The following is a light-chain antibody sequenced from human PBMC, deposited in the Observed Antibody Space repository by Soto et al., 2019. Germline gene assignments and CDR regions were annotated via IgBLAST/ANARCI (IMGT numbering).Light chain of an antibody. CDR2: EGS. Sequence: QSVLTQPASVSGSPGQSITISCTGTSSDVGSYNLVSWYQQHPGKAPKLMIYEGSKRPPGVSNRFSGSKSGNTASLTISGLQAGDEADYYCCSYAGSSTPYVFGTGTKLTVL. J-gene: IGLJ1*01. V-gene: IGLV2-23*01. CDR1: SSDVGSYNL. CDR3: CSYAGSSTPYV.